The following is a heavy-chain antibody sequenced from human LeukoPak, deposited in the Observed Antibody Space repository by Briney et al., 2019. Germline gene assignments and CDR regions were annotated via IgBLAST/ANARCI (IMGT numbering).Heavy chain of an antibody. J-gene: IGHJ4*02. D-gene: IGHD1-26*01. Sequence: ASVKVSCKASGYAFTGYYMHWVREAPGQGLEWMGWINPNSGGTNYAQKFRGRVTMTRDTSISTAYMELSRLRSDDTAVYYCARLKYSGSYVDLDYWGQGTLVTVSS. CDR1: GYAFTGYY. CDR3: ARLKYSGSYVDLDY. CDR2: INPNSGGT. V-gene: IGHV1-2*02.